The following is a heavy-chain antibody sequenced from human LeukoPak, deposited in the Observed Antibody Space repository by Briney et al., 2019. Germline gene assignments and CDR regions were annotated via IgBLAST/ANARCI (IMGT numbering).Heavy chain of an antibody. CDR3: ARSRGSGSSSLRSDY. CDR2: IYYSGST. J-gene: IGHJ4*02. CDR1: GGSISSSSYY. D-gene: IGHD3-10*01. V-gene: IGHV4-39*01. Sequence: PSETLSLTCTVSGGSISSSSYYWGWIRQPPGKGLEWIGSIYYSGSTYYNPSLKSRVTISVDTSKNQFSLKLSSVTAADTAVYYCARSRGSGSSSLRSDYWGQGTLVTVSS.